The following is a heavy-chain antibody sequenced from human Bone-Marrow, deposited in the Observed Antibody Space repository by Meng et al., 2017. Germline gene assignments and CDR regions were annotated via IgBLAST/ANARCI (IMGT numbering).Heavy chain of an antibody. CDR1: GYTFTSYG. D-gene: IGHD2-21*01. CDR2: INTNTGNP. V-gene: IGHV7-4-1*02. Sequence: ASVQVSCKVSGYTFTSYGISCVRQAPGQGLEWMGWINTNTGNPTYAQGFTGRFVFSLDSSVSTAYLQISSLKAKDTAVYYCAREIVTLFVGYGFYYSYSMDVWGQGTTVTVSS. CDR3: AREIVTLFVGYGFYYSYSMDV. J-gene: IGHJ6*02.